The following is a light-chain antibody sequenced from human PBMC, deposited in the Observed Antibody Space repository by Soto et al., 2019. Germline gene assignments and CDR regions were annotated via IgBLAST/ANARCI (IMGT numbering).Light chain of an antibody. V-gene: IGKV1-9*01. J-gene: IGKJ1*01. CDR3: QQVDSYPRT. CDR2: ASY. CDR1: QGIGTY. Sequence: IQLTQSPSSLSASVGDRVTVTCRASQGIGTYLVWYQQKSGKAPTVLIYASYTLQTGVQSRFSGSGSGTDFSLTISSLHPEDVATYYCQQVDSYPRTFGQGTKVDI.